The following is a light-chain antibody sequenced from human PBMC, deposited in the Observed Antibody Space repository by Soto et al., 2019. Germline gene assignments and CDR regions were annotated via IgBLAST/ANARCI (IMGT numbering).Light chain of an antibody. CDR1: SSDVGGYNY. Sequence: QSALTQPPSASGSPGQSVAISCTGTSSDVGGYNYVSWYQQHPGKAPKLTIYEVNKRPSGVPDRFSGSKSGNTASLTVSGLQAEDEPDYYCSSYAGSSNVFGTGTKVIV. V-gene: IGLV2-8*01. CDR3: SSYAGSSNV. CDR2: EVN. J-gene: IGLJ1*01.